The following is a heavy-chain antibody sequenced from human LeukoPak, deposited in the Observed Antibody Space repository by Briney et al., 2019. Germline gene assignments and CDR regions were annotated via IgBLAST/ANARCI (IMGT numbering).Heavy chain of an antibody. CDR1: GGSISSTNYY. Sequence: PPETLSLTCTVSGGSISSTNYYWGWIRQPPGKGLEYIASVSYSGSAFYNPSLESRVTISVDTSKNQFSLRLGSVTATDTAVYYCARHITDYEMPRYCDYWGQGTLVTVSS. V-gene: IGHV4-39*01. J-gene: IGHJ4*02. D-gene: IGHD4-17*01. CDR2: VSYSGSA. CDR3: ARHITDYEMPRYCDY.